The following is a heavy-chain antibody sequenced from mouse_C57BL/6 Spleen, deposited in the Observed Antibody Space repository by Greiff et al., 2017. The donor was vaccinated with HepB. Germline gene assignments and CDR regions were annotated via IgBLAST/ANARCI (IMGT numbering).Heavy chain of an antibody. CDR3: ARVKGPRYYFDY. J-gene: IGHJ2*01. CDR2: IYPRSGNT. CDR1: GYTFTSYG. Sequence: QVQLQQSGAELARPGASVKLSCKASGYTFTSYGISWVKQRTGQGLEWIGEIYPRSGNTYYNEKFKGKATLTADKSSSTAYMELRSLTSEDSAVYFCARVKGPRYYFDYWGQGTTLTVSS. D-gene: IGHD2-1*01. V-gene: IGHV1-81*01.